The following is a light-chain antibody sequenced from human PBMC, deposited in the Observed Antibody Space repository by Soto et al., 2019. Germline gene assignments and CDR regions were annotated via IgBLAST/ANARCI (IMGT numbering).Light chain of an antibody. CDR3: QPYNNWPLT. CDR2: DAY. V-gene: IGKV3D-15*01. J-gene: IGKJ4*01. Sequence: EIVLTQSTETLSVSPGERSTLSGRASQSISRTLAWYQQKSGQPPRLLIYDAYTRATGFTARFSGSGSGTEFTITISSLQSEDFAVYYCQPYNNWPLTVGGGTKVEIK. CDR1: QSISRT.